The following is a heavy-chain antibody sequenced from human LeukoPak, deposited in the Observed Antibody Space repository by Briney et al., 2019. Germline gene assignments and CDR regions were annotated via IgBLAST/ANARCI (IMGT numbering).Heavy chain of an antibody. CDR3: ARDSSTQWGAWFDP. V-gene: IGHV4-4*07. D-gene: IGHD3-16*01. Sequence: SETLSLTCTVSVGSISSYYSSCIRQPAREGLWWIGRIYTSGSTNYNPYLKSRVTISVDKSKNQFSLKLSFVTAADTAVYYCARDSSTQWGAWFDPWGQGTLVTVSS. CDR1: VGSISSYY. J-gene: IGHJ5*02. CDR2: IYTSGST.